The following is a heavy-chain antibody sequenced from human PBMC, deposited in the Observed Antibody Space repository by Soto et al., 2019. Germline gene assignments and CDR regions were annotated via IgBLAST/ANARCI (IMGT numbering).Heavy chain of an antibody. Sequence: GGSLRLSCAASGFTFSSYWMSWVRQAPGKGLEWVANIKQDGSEKYYVESVKGRFTISRDNAKNSLYLQMNSLRAEDTAVYYCARCREQWLAGNNWFDPWGQGTLVTVSS. J-gene: IGHJ5*02. V-gene: IGHV3-7*01. CDR1: GFTFSSYW. CDR3: ARCREQWLAGNNWFDP. CDR2: IKQDGSEK. D-gene: IGHD6-19*01.